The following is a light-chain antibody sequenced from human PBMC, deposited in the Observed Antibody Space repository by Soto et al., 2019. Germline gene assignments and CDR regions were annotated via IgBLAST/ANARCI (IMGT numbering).Light chain of an antibody. CDR3: QQYYNWPRT. V-gene: IGKV3-15*01. CDR2: GAS. CDR1: QSVYSN. J-gene: IGKJ5*01. Sequence: EIVLTQSPATLSVSPGERATLSCRASQSVYSNLAWYQQKPGQAPRPLIFGASTGATGLPVRFSGSGSGTEFTLTINSLQAEDCAVYYCQQYYNWPRTFGQGTRLEI.